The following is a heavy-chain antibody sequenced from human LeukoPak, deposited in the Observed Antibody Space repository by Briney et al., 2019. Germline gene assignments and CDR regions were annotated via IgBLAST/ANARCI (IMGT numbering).Heavy chain of an antibody. CDR2: IWYDGSNK. V-gene: IGHV3-33*01. J-gene: IGHJ4*02. CDR1: GFTFSSYG. Sequence: GGSLRLSCAASGFTFSSYGMHWVRQAPGKGLEWVAVIWYDGSNKYYADSVKGRFTISRDNSKNTLYLQMNSLRAEDTAVYYCARDGDAYNFDYWGQGALVTVSS. CDR3: ARDGDAYNFDY. D-gene: IGHD5-24*01.